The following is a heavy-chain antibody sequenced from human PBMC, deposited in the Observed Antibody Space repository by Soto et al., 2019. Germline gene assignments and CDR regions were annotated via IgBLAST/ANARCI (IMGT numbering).Heavy chain of an antibody. V-gene: IGHV1-18*01. CDR2: ISAYNGNT. Sequence: ASVKVSCKASGYTFTTYGISWVRQAPGQGLEWLGWISAYNGNTNYAQKFPGRVTMTTDTSTSTAYMELRSLRSDDTAVYYCARAAVATSHDGFDVWGQGTMVTVSS. J-gene: IGHJ3*01. CDR1: GYTFTTYG. D-gene: IGHD5-12*01. CDR3: ARAAVATSHDGFDV.